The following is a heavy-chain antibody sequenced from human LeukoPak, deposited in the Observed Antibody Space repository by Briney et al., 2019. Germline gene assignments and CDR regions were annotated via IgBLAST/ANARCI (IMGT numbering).Heavy chain of an antibody. CDR2: IYNSGST. CDR1: GGSISSYY. D-gene: IGHD1-1*01. V-gene: IGHV4-4*07. J-gene: IGHJ4*02. Sequence: PSETLSLTCTVSGGSISSYYWSWIRQPAGKGLEWIGLIYNSGSTNYNPSLTSRITMSVDTSKNQFSLKLSSVTAADTAVYYCATTRSICCFDYWGQGTLVTVSS. CDR3: ATTRSICCFDY.